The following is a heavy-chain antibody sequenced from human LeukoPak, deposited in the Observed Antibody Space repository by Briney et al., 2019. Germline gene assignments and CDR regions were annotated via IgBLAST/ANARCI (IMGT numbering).Heavy chain of an antibody. V-gene: IGHV1-69*02. D-gene: IGHD4-23*01. CDR2: IIPILGIA. J-gene: IGHJ4*02. Sequence: LVKVSCKASGGTFSSYTISWVRQAPGQGLEWMGRIIPILGIANYAQKFQGRVTITADKSTSTAYMELSSLRSEDTAVYYCARVTHDYGGNPLDYWGQGTLVTVSS. CDR1: GGTFSSYT. CDR3: ARVTHDYGGNPLDY.